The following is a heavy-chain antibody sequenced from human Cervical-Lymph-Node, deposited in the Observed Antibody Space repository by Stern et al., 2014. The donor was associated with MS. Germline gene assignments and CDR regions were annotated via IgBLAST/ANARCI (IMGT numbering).Heavy chain of an antibody. CDR1: GYTFSNHW. D-gene: IGHD3-22*01. Sequence: EVQLVESGAEMRKPGESLKISCEGSGYTFSNHWIAWVRQMPGKGLEYMGIIFPDDSDRTYSPSFQAPVTLSADKSIRTAYLQWNSLKASDTAIYFCARQAYDSSGLDYWGQGTLVTVSS. CDR3: ARQAYDSSGLDY. CDR2: IFPDDSDR. V-gene: IGHV5-51*01. J-gene: IGHJ4*02.